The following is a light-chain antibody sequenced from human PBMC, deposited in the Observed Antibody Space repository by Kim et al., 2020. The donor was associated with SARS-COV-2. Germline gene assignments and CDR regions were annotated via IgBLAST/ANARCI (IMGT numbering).Light chain of an antibody. CDR2: GVN. J-gene: IGLJ1*01. CDR3: SSYAGSKNYV. V-gene: IGLV2-8*01. Sequence: QSALTQPPSASGSPGQSLTISCTGTSSDVGGYPYVSWYQQHPGKAPKLMIYGVNKRPSGVPDRFSGSKSGNTASLTVSGLQAEDGVDYYCSSYAGSKNYVFGTGTKVTVL. CDR1: SSDVGGYPY.